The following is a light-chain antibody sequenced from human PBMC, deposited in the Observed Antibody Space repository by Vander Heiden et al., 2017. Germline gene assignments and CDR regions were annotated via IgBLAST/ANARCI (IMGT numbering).Light chain of an antibody. Sequence: QSALTQPASVSGSPGQSITISCTGTSSDVGGYNYVSWYQQHPGKAPKVIIYEVTNRPSGVSNRFSGSKSGNTASLTISGLQAEDEADYYCSSYTSGSTLGWVLGGGTKLTVL. CDR3: SSYTSGSTLGWV. CDR1: SSDVGGYNY. CDR2: EVT. V-gene: IGLV2-14*01. J-gene: IGLJ3*02.